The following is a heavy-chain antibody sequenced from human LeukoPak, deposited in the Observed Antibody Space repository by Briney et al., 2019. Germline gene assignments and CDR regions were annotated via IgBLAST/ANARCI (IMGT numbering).Heavy chain of an antibody. V-gene: IGHV3-30*18. J-gene: IGHJ4*02. D-gene: IGHD6-19*01. CDR1: GFTFSSYG. CDR2: ISYDGSNK. Sequence: GGSLRLSCAASGFTFSSYGIHWVRQAPGKGLEWVAVISYDGSNKYYADSVKGRFTISRDNSKNTLYLQMNSLRAEDTAVYYCAKDRAVAGPDYWGQGTLVTVSS. CDR3: AKDRAVAGPDY.